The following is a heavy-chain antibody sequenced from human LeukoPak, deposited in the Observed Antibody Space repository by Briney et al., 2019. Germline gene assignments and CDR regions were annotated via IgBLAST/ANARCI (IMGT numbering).Heavy chain of an antibody. D-gene: IGHD3-3*01. J-gene: IGHJ4*02. Sequence: GASAKVSCKASGYTFTGYYMHWVRQAPGQGLEWMGWINPNSGGTNYAQKFQGRVTMTRDTSISTAYMELSRLRSDDTAVYYCARSHDYDFWSGYIGYWGQGTLVTVSS. CDR1: GYTFTGYY. CDR2: INPNSGGT. V-gene: IGHV1-2*02. CDR3: ARSHDYDFWSGYIGY.